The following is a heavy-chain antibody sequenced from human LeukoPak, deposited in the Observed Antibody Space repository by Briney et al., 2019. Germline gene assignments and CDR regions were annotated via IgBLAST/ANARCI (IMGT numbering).Heavy chain of an antibody. CDR1: GGSINSCRYY. D-gene: IGHD3-22*01. V-gene: IGHV4-39*07. J-gene: IGHJ6*03. CDR3: ARVNYYDSSGAYYYMDV. Sequence: NPSETLSLTCTVSGGSINSCRYYWGWIRQPPGKGLEWIGSMCYTGSTYYNPSLKSRVTISIDTSKSQFSLKLSSVTAADTAVYYRARVNYYDSSGAYYYMDVWGRGTTVTVSS. CDR2: MCYTGST.